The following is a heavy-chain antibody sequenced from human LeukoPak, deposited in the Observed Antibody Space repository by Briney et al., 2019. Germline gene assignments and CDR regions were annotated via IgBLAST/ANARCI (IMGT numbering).Heavy chain of an antibody. Sequence: PSETLSLTCTVSGGSISSGDYYWSWIRQPAGKGLEWIGRIYTSGSTNYNPSPKSRVTISVDTSQNQFSLKLTSVTAADTAVYYCARVTIFGVVFDPWGQGTLVTVSS. D-gene: IGHD3-3*01. CDR3: ARVTIFGVVFDP. CDR2: IYTSGST. J-gene: IGHJ5*02. V-gene: IGHV4-61*02. CDR1: GGSISSGDYY.